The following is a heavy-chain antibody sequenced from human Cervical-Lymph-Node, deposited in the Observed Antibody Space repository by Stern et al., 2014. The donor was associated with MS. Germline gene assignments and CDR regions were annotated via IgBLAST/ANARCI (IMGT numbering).Heavy chain of an antibody. CDR2: IWYDGSNT. D-gene: IGHD4-23*01. V-gene: IGHV3-33*01. CDR1: GFTFSSSG. Sequence: VQLVESGGGVVQPGRSLRLSCAASGFTFSSSGMLWVRQAPGKGLEWLAIIWYDGSNTYYADSVKGRFTISRDNSKNTLYLQMNSLRAEDTAVYYCAREGGNTAEYFQHWGQGTLVTVSS. CDR3: AREGGNTAEYFQH. J-gene: IGHJ1*01.